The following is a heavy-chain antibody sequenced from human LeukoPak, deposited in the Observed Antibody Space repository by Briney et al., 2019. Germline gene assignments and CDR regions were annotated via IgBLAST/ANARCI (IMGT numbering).Heavy chain of an antibody. V-gene: IGHV4-59*01. J-gene: IGHJ1*01. CDR2: IYYSGST. CDR1: GGSISSYY. Sequence: SETLSLTCTVSGGSISSYYWSWIRQPPGKGLEWIGYIYYSGSTNYNPSLKSRVTISVDTSKNQFSLKLSSVTAADTAVYYCARGGYGRKRYFQHWGQGTLVTVSS. D-gene: IGHD4-23*01. CDR3: ARGGYGRKRYFQH.